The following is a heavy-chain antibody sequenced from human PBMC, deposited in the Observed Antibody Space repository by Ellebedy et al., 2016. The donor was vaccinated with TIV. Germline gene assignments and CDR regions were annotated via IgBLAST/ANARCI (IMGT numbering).Heavy chain of an antibody. J-gene: IGHJ5*02. D-gene: IGHD5-18*01. CDR2: IYQDGSAQ. Sequence: PGGSLRLSCVASRFSFRSYWMSWVRQAPGKGLEWVANIYQDGSAQYYVDSVKGRFTISRDNAKNSLFMKMNSLRVEDTAVYYCARRGSYGDYAVQVNSWFDRWGRGTLVSVSS. CDR1: RFSFRSYW. CDR3: ARRGSYGDYAVQVNSWFDR. V-gene: IGHV3-7*01.